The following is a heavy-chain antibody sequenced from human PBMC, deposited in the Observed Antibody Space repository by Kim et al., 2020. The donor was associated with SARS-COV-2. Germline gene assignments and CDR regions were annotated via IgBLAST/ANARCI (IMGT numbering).Heavy chain of an antibody. CDR2: ST. D-gene: IGHD1-26*01. J-gene: IGHJ4*02. V-gene: IGHV3-23*01. Sequence: STYYADSVKGRFTISRENSENTLYLQMNSLRAEDTAVYYCAKVVGDLDYWGQGTLVTVSS. CDR3: AKVVGDLDY.